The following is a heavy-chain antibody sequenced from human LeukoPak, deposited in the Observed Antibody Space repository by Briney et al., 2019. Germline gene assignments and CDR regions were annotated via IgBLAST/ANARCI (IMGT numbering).Heavy chain of an antibody. J-gene: IGHJ4*02. CDR3: ARTAIAAGGLDY. CDR1: GFTFSDYY. V-gene: IGHV3-11*03. Sequence: GGSLRLSCAASGFTFSDYYMSWIRQAPGKGLEWVSYISDSSGYTNYADSVKSRFTISRDNTKNSLYLQMNSLRAEDTAVYYCARTAIAAGGLDYWGQGALITVSS. D-gene: IGHD6-13*01. CDR2: ISDSSGYT.